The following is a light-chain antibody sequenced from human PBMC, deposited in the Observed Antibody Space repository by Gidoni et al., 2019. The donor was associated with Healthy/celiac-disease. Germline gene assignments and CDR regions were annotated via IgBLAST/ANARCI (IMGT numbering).Light chain of an antibody. CDR1: QSVSSN. Sequence: EIVMTQSPATLSVSPGERATLSCRASQSVSSNLACYQQKPGQAPRPLIYGASTRATGIPARFSGSGSGTEFTLTISSLQSEDFAVYYCQQYNNWPRTFGQGTKLEIK. CDR3: QQYNNWPRT. CDR2: GAS. V-gene: IGKV3-15*01. J-gene: IGKJ2*01.